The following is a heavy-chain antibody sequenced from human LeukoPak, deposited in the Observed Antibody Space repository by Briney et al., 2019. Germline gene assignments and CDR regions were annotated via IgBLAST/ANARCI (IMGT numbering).Heavy chain of an antibody. J-gene: IGHJ4*02. CDR3: ARADGRDSSIAAAGKIDF. Sequence: ASVKVSCKASGYTFTSYAMNWVRQAPGHGLECTGWFNPNSGGTNYAQKFQGRVTMTRDTSITTAYMELSRLTSDDTAVYYCARADGRDSSIAAAGKIDFWGQGTLVTVSS. CDR2: FNPNSGGT. V-gene: IGHV1-2*02. D-gene: IGHD6-13*01. CDR1: GYTFTSYA.